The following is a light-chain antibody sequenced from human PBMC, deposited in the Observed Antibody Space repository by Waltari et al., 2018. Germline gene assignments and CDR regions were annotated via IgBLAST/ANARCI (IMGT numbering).Light chain of an antibody. J-gene: IGKJ1*01. CDR2: WGP. Sequence: DFVMTQSPDSLSVSLGERATINCKSSQSVFYNSNKKDYLAWYQQRAGQPPKLLIYWGPVRASGVPDRFSGSGSGTDFTLTISDLQAEDLAVYYCEQYYADPRTFGQGTKVEVK. CDR1: QSVFYNSNKKDY. V-gene: IGKV4-1*01. CDR3: EQYYADPRT.